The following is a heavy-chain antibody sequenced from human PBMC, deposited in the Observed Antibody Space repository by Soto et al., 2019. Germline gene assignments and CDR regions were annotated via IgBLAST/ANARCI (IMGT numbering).Heavy chain of an antibody. CDR1: GGTFSSYT. V-gene: IGHV1-69*02. D-gene: IGHD4-17*01. CDR2: IIPILGIA. Sequence: ASVKVSCKASGGTFSSYTISWVRQAPGQGLEWMGRIIPILGIANYAQKFQGRVTITADKSTSTAYMELSSLRSEDTAVYYCARGSGGDYGTYYFDYWGQGTLVTVSS. CDR3: ARGSGGDYGTYYFDY. J-gene: IGHJ4*02.